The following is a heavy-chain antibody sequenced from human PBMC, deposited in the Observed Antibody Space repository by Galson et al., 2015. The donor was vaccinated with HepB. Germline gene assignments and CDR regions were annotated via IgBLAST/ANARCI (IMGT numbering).Heavy chain of an antibody. J-gene: IGHJ6*02. D-gene: IGHD2-2*01. CDR2: MSSSTTYI. V-gene: IGHV3-21*01. CDR3: ATNTPAAVMRASGMDV. CDR1: GSILSSCS. Sequence: SLRLSCAASGSILSSCSMNWVRQAPGKGLEWVSSMSSSTTYIYYADSVKGRFTVSIDNAKNSLFLQMNSLRAEDTAVYYCATNTPAAVMRASGMDVWGQGTAVTVSS.